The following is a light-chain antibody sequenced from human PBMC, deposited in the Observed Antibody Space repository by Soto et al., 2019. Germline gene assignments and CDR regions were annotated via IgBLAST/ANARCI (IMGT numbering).Light chain of an antibody. Sequence: QPVLTQSPSASASLGASVKLTCTLSTGHSSYAIAWHQQQPEKGPRYLMKLNSDGSHSKGDGIPDRFSGFSSGAERYLTISRLQSEDEADYYCQTWGTGIVVFGGGSKLAVL. CDR1: TGHSSYA. CDR3: QTWGTGIVV. CDR2: LNSDGSH. J-gene: IGLJ2*01. V-gene: IGLV4-69*01.